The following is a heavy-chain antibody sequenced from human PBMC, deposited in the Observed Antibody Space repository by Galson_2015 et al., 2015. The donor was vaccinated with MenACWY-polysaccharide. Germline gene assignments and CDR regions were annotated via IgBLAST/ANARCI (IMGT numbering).Heavy chain of an antibody. D-gene: IGHD6-19*01. V-gene: IGHV3-23*01. Sequence: SLRLSCAASGFTFSSYAMTWVRQAPGKRLEWVSGISGSGGSTYYADSVKGRFTISRDSSKNTLSLQMDSLRADDTAVYYCAKTLGYSSFGVDVWGQGTTVTVSS. CDR3: AKTLGYSSFGVDV. J-gene: IGHJ6*02. CDR2: ISGSGGST. CDR1: GFTFSSYA.